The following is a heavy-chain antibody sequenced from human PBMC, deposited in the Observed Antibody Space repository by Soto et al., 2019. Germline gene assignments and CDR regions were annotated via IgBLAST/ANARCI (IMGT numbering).Heavy chain of an antibody. Sequence: SVKVSCKASGGTFSSYAISWVRQAPGQGLEWMGGIIPIFGTANYAQKFQGRVTITADKSTSTAYMELSSLRSEDTAVYYCARDDPYYHSSGYRLFDYWGQGTLVTVSS. CDR3: ARDDPYYHSSGYRLFDY. J-gene: IGHJ4*02. CDR2: IIPIFGTA. V-gene: IGHV1-69*06. D-gene: IGHD3-22*01. CDR1: GGTFSSYA.